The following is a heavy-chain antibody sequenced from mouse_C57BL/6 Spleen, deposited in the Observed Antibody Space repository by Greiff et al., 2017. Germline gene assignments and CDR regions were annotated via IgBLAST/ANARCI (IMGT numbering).Heavy chain of an antibody. Sequence: VQLQQSGPELVKPGASVKMSCKASGYTFTDYNMHWVKQSHGKSLEWIGYINPNNGGTSYNQKFKGKATLTVNKSSSTAYMELRSLTSEDSAVSDCARAFSTVVPYFDYWGQGTTLTVSS. CDR3: ARAFSTVVPYFDY. D-gene: IGHD1-1*01. CDR2: INPNNGGT. CDR1: GYTFTDYN. J-gene: IGHJ2*01. V-gene: IGHV1-22*01.